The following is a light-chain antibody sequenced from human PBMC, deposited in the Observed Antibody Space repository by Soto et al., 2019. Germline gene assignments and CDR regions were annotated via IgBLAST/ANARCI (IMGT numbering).Light chain of an antibody. CDR3: QQYGSSPRT. Sequence: EIVMTPSPAILSVSPVEGATLSCRASRGVSANYLAWYQQKPGQAPTLLIYGASIRAAGIPDRFSGSGSGTDFTLTIRRLEPDDFAVYYCQQYGSSPRTFGQGTKVDIK. CDR2: GAS. V-gene: IGKV3-20*01. CDR1: RGVSANY. J-gene: IGKJ1*01.